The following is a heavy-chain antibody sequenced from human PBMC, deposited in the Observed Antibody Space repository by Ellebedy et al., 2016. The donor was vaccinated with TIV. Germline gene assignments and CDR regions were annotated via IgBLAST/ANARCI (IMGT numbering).Heavy chain of an antibody. CDR2: IKQDGSEK. CDR1: GFTFSSYW. V-gene: IGHV3-7*04. J-gene: IGHJ3*02. CDR3: ARGQRWLQLWDERGVEAFDI. Sequence: GGSLRLSXAASGFTFSSYWMSWVRQAPGQGLEWVANIKQDGSEKYYVDSVKGRFTISRDNAKNSLYLQMNSLRAEDTAVYYCARGQRWLQLWDERGVEAFDIWGQGTMVTVSS. D-gene: IGHD5-24*01.